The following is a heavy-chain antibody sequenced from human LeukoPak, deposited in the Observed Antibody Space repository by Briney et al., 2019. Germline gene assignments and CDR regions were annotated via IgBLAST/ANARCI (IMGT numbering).Heavy chain of an antibody. J-gene: IGHJ6*03. D-gene: IGHD2-8*01. CDR3: ARDGGRSRLKLYMDV. CDR2: MNPNSGNT. V-gene: IGHV1-8*01. CDR1: GYTFTSYD. Sequence: ASVKVSCKASGYTFTSYDINWVRQATGQGLEWMGWMNPNSGNTGYAQKFQGRVTMTRDTSISTAYMELSRLRSDDTAVYYCARDGGRSRLKLYMDVWGKGTTVTVSS.